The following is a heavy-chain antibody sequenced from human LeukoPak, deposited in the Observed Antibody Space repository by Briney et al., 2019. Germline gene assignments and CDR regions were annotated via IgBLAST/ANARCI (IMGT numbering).Heavy chain of an antibody. CDR3: ARAPRGSGCDY. D-gene: IGHD6-19*01. CDR1: GDSVSSNRAT. Sequence: SQTLSLTCAISGDSVSSNRATWIWIRQSPSRGLEWLGRTYYLSRWYNDYAVSLQGRISVNPDTSKNQFSLQLNSVTPEDTALYYCARAPRGSGCDYWGQGTQVTVSS. J-gene: IGHJ4*02. V-gene: IGHV6-1*01. CDR2: TYYLSRWYN.